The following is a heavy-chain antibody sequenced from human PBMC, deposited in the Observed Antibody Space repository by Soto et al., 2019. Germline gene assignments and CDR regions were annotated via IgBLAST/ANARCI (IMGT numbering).Heavy chain of an antibody. CDR3: AGSEGNDLAP. V-gene: IGHV1-69*02. Sequence: QVQLIQSGAEVKKPGSSVTVSCKASGGTLSSYTFNWVRQAPGQGLEWLGRTIPILGLPNYAQKFQGRVTITADKSTSTGYMELSRLTSEDTATYYCAGSEGNDLAPWGQGTLVTVSS. J-gene: IGHJ5*02. CDR2: TIPILGLP. D-gene: IGHD1-1*01. CDR1: GGTLSSYT.